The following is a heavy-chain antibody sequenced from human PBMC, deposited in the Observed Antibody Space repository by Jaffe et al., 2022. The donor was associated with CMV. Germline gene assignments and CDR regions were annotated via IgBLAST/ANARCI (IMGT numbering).Heavy chain of an antibody. CDR1: GGSFSGYY. D-gene: IGHD6-19*01. Sequence: QVQLQQWGAGLLKPSETLSLTCAVYGGSFSGYYWSWIRQPPGKGLEWIGEINHSGSTNYNPSLKSRVTISVDTSKNQFSLKLSSVTAADTAVYYCARERGAVAGSWDGMDVWGQGTTVTVSS. V-gene: IGHV4-34*01. CDR3: ARERGAVAGSWDGMDV. J-gene: IGHJ6*02. CDR2: INHSGST.